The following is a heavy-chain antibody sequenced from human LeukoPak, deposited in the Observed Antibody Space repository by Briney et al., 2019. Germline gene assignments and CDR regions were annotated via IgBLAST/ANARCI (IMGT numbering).Heavy chain of an antibody. V-gene: IGHV3-15*01. Sequence: GGSLRLSCAASGFTFSNAWMSWVRQAPGKGLEWVGRIKSKTDGGTTDYAAPVKGRFTISRDDSKNTLYLQMNSLRAEDTAVYYCAKERAAVFDYWGQGTLVTVSS. D-gene: IGHD6-13*01. CDR3: AKERAAVFDY. J-gene: IGHJ4*02. CDR1: GFTFSNAW. CDR2: IKSKTDGGTT.